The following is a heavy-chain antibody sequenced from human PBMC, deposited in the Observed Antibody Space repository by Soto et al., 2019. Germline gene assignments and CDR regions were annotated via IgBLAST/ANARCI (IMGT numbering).Heavy chain of an antibody. D-gene: IGHD3-16*01. J-gene: IGHJ4*02. Sequence: RLSCAASGFTFSNYAMNWVRQAPGKGLGWVSGISGNGDRTYYADSVKGRFTISRDNSKNTLFLQMNSLRAEDTAVYYCAKENDLSYWGRGTLVTVYS. V-gene: IGHV3-23*01. CDR2: ISGNGDRT. CDR1: GFTFSNYA. CDR3: AKENDLSY.